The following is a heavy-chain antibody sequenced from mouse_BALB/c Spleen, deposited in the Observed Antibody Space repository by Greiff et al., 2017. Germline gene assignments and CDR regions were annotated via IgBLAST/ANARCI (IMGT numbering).Heavy chain of an antibody. CDR3: ARSYDGYYLDY. D-gene: IGHD2-3*01. J-gene: IGHJ2*01. Sequence: VQLQQSGPELVKPGASVKMSCKASGYTFTSYYIHWVKQRPGQGLEWIGWIYPGDGSTKYNEKFKGKTTLTADKSSSTAYMLLSSLTSEDSAIYFCARSYDGYYLDYWGQGTTLTVSS. V-gene: IGHV1S56*01. CDR1: GYTFTSYY. CDR2: IYPGDGST.